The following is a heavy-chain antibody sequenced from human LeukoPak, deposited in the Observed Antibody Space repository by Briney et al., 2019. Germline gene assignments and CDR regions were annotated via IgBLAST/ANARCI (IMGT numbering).Heavy chain of an antibody. Sequence: GGALRLSCAASGFTSSSYSMNWVRQAPGKGLEWVSSISSSSSYIYYADSVKGRFTISRDNAKNSLYLQMNSLRAEDTAVYYCARDKSITMVRGVILNWGQGTLVTVSS. CDR2: ISSSSSYI. J-gene: IGHJ4*02. CDR1: GFTSSSYS. D-gene: IGHD3-10*01. V-gene: IGHV3-21*01. CDR3: ARDKSITMVRGVILN.